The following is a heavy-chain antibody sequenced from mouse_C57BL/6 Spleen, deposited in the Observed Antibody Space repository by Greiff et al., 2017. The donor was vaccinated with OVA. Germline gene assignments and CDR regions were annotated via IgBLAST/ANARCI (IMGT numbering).Heavy chain of an antibody. Sequence: VQLQQSGPELVQPGASVKMSCKASGYTFTDYNMHWVKQSHGQSLEWIGYINPNNGGTSYNQKFKGKATLTVNKSSSTAYMELRSLTSEDSAVYYCDTIYYGNFYAMDYWGQGTSVTVSS. CDR1: GYTFTDYN. J-gene: IGHJ4*01. CDR3: DTIYYGNFYAMDY. V-gene: IGHV1-22*01. D-gene: IGHD2-1*01. CDR2: INPNNGGT.